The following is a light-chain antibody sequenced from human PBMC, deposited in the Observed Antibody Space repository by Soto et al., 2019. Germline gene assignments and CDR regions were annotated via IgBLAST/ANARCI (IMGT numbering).Light chain of an antibody. J-gene: IGKJ4*01. CDR3: QQRSNWRST. V-gene: IGKV3-11*01. CDR2: DAS. Sequence: EIVLTQFPATLALSPGERATLSCRASQSVSTYVAWYQQKGGQAPRLLIYDASNRATGIPARFSGGGSGTDFTLTISNLEPEDFAVYFCQQRSNWRSTFGGGTTGDIK. CDR1: QSVSTY.